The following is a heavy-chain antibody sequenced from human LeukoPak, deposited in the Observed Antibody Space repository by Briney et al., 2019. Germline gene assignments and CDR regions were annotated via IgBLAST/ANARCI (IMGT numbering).Heavy chain of an antibody. D-gene: IGHD3-22*01. CDR1: GGSVSTGSYY. CDR3: ARGILRDYYDSSGFYHRGGVGY. CDR2: IHTSGTM. Sequence: SQTLSLTCTVSGGSVSTGSYYWSWIRQPAGRGLEWIGHIHTSGTMNYNASLKSRVRISVETSKNQFSLRLSSVTAADTAVYFCARGILRDYYDSSGFYHRGGVGYWGQGTLVTVSS. V-gene: IGHV4-61*09. J-gene: IGHJ4*02.